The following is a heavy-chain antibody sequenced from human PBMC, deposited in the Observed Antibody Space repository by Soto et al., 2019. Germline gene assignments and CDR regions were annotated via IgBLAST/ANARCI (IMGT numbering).Heavy chain of an antibody. Sequence: QVRLVQSGAEVKKPGSSMKVSCKSSGDTFSNYGINWVRQAPGQGLEWMGGIILMSGATNYAQKFQGRVSITEDTSTSTAYMEVRSLGSEDTAVYFCARGDQDTALVPGKSLGPWGQGTLVIVSS. CDR2: IILMSGAT. CDR1: GDTFSNYG. V-gene: IGHV1-69*14. J-gene: IGHJ5*02. D-gene: IGHD6-13*01. CDR3: ARGDQDTALVPGKSLGP.